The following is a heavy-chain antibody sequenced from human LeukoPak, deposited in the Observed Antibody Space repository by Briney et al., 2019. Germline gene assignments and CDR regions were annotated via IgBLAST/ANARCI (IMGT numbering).Heavy chain of an antibody. CDR2: IWYDGSNK. CDR3: ARERPKLWPTIYYYGMDV. CDR1: GFTFSSYG. Sequence: GGSLRLSCAASGFTFSSYGMPWVRQAPGKGLEWVAVIWYDGSNKYYADSVKGRFTISRDNSKNTLYLQMNSLRAEDTAVYYCARERPKLWPTIYYYGMDVWGQGTTVTVSS. D-gene: IGHD5-18*01. J-gene: IGHJ6*02. V-gene: IGHV3-33*08.